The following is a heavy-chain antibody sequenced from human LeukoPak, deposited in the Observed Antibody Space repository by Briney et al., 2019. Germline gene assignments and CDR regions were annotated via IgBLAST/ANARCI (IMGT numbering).Heavy chain of an antibody. Sequence: SVKVSCKASGGTFTNYAISWVRQAPGQGLEWMGRIIPILDIANYAQKFQGRVTITADKSTSTAYMELSSLRSEDTAVYYCARDQIAARLNAFDIWGQGTMVTVSS. CDR2: IIPILDIA. J-gene: IGHJ3*02. CDR3: ARDQIAARLNAFDI. CDR1: GGTFTNYA. D-gene: IGHD6-6*01. V-gene: IGHV1-69*04.